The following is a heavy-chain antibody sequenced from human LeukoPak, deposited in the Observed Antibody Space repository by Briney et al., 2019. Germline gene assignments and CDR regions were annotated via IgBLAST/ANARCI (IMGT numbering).Heavy chain of an antibody. J-gene: IGHJ4*02. D-gene: IGHD3-22*01. CDR2: ISGSGGST. CDR1: GFTFSSYA. Sequence: GGSLRLSCAASGFTFSSYAMSWVRQAPGKGLEWVSAISGSGGSTYYADSVKGRFTISRDNSKNTLYLQMNSLRAEDTAVYYCAKADKDYYDSSGSPNWGQGTLVTVSS. V-gene: IGHV3-23*01. CDR3: AKADKDYYDSSGSPN.